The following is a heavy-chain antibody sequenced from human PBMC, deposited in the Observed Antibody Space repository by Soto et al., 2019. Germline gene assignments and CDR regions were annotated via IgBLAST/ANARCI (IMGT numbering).Heavy chain of an antibody. D-gene: IGHD1-26*01. CDR3: ARGVGLSGSYYAFDI. Sequence: EVQVVESGGGLVQSGGSLRLSCAASGFIFSSYEMNWVRQAPGKGLEWVSYIDFSAKTIHYADSVKGRFSISRDNAKNSVHLQMNSLRGEDTAVYYCARGVGLSGSYYAFDIWGQGTMVTVSS. CDR1: GFIFSSYE. V-gene: IGHV3-48*03. CDR2: IDFSAKTI. J-gene: IGHJ3*02.